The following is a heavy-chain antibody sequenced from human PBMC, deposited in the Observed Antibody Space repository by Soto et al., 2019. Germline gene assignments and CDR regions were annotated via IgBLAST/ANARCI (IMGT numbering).Heavy chain of an antibody. CDR3: AREAEMATPVRKVTGFDP. J-gene: IGHJ5*02. D-gene: IGHD5-12*01. V-gene: IGHV1-69*06. Sequence: GASVKVSCKASGGTFSSYAISWVRQAPGQGLEWMGGIIPIFGTANYAQKFQGRVTITADKSTSTAYMELSSQRSEDTAVYYCAREAEMATPVRKVTGFDPWGQGTLVTVSS. CDR2: IIPIFGTA. CDR1: GGTFSSYA.